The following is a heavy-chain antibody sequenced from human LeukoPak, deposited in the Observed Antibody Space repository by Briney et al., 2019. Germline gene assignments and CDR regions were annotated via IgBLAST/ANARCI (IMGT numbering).Heavy chain of an antibody. J-gene: IGHJ5*02. CDR1: GFSLSTSGVG. D-gene: IGHD6-13*01. CDR2: IYWDDDK. V-gene: IGHV2-5*02. Sequence: SGPTLVNPTQTLTLTCTFSGFSLSTSGVGVGWIRQPPGKALEWLALIYWDDDKWYSPILKSRLTITKDTSKNQVLLTMTNMDPVDTATYYCAHNEGQQLAHRWGWFDPWGQGTLVTVSS. CDR3: AHNEGQQLAHRWGWFDP.